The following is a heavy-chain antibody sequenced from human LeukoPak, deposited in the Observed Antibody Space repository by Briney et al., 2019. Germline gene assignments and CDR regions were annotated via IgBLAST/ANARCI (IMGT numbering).Heavy chain of an antibody. Sequence: GVSLRLSCAASGFTFSSYAMSWVRQAPGKGLEWVSGISGSGGSTKYADSVKGRFTISRDNSKNTLYLQMNSLRAEDTAVYYCAKGSRDGYNYYCDYWGQGTLATVSS. CDR2: ISGSGGST. V-gene: IGHV3-23*01. CDR3: AKGSRDGYNYYCDY. D-gene: IGHD5-12*01. CDR1: GFTFSSYA. J-gene: IGHJ4*02.